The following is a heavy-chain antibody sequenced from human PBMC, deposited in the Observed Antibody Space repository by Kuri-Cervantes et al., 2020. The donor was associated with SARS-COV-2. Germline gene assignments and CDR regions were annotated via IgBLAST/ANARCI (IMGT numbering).Heavy chain of an antibody. D-gene: IGHD3-9*01. Sequence: ESLKISCGVSCGSFRGFHWIWIRESPGKGLESIGEIDAIGGNNYTPSLESQLTISTDTSKNQFSMMLSSVTAADTAVYYCASNHYDTQSYYYNGMDVWGQGTKVTVSS. CDR1: CGSFRGFH. CDR2: IDAIGGN. J-gene: IGHJ6*02. V-gene: IGHV4-34*01. CDR3: ASNHYDTQSYYYNGMDV.